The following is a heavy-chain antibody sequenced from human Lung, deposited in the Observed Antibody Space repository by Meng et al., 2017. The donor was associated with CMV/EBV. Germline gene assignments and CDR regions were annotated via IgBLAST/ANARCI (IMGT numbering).Heavy chain of an antibody. D-gene: IGHD3-10*01. CDR3: ARGLYYGSGSYYSY. CDR2: IYRSGIT. CDR1: ASYMSSRTW. V-gene: IGHV4-4*02. J-gene: IGHJ4*02. Sequence: SASYMSSRTWGSGVRQTQGKGLEWIGEIYRSGITNYSPALKSRVTISIEKSKNQFSLKLTSVTAADTAVYYCARGLYYGSGSYYSYWGQGTLVTVSS.